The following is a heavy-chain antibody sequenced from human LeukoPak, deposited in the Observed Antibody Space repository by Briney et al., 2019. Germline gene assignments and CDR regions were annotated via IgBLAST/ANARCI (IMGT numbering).Heavy chain of an antibody. V-gene: IGHV1-46*01. CDR2: INPNGGST. CDR3: ARWFPGIAAAGPFSFDY. CDR1: GYTFTSYY. D-gene: IGHD6-13*01. Sequence: GASVKVSCKASGYTFTSYYMHWVRQAPGQGLEWMGIINPNGGSTSYAQKFQGRVTMTRDMSTSTVYMELSSLRSEDTAVYYCARWFPGIAAAGPFSFDYWGQGTLVTVSS. J-gene: IGHJ4*02.